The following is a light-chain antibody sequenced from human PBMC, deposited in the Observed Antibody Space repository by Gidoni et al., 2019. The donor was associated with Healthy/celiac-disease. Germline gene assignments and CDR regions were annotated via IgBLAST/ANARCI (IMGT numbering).Light chain of an antibody. J-gene: IGKJ1*01. CDR3: HQSSSLPWT. V-gene: IGKV6-21*01. Sequence: EIVLTQSPDFQSVTPKEKVTITCRASQSIGRSLHWYQQKPDQSPKLLIKYASQAFSGVHSRFSGSGSGTDFNITINSMEAEDAAAYYCHQSSSLPWTFGQGTKVEIK. CDR2: YAS. CDR1: QSIGRS.